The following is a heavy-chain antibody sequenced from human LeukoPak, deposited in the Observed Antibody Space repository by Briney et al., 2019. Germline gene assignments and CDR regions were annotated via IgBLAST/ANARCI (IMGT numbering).Heavy chain of an antibody. CDR2: IGGSSTPL. Sequence: KPGGSLRLSCAASGFTFSIYAMNWVRQAPGEGLEWVSSIGGSSTPLYYADSLKGRFTISRDNAKNSLYLQLNSLKTEDTAVYYCTRDKSRSYGDYWGLGTLVTVSS. CDR3: TRDKSRSYGDY. CDR1: GFTFSIYA. V-gene: IGHV3-21*03. D-gene: IGHD1-26*01. J-gene: IGHJ4*02.